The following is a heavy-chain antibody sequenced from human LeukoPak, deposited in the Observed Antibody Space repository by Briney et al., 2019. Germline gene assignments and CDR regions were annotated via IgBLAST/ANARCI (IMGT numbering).Heavy chain of an antibody. V-gene: IGHV4-30-2*01. Sequence: TSETLSLTCTVSGGSISSGGYSWSWIRQPPGKGLEWIGYIYHSGSAYYNPSLKSRVTLSVDRSKNQFSLKLSSVTAADTAVYYCARSSPFDPWGQGTLVTVSS. CDR1: GGSISSGGYS. J-gene: IGHJ5*02. CDR2: IYHSGSA. CDR3: ARSSPFDP.